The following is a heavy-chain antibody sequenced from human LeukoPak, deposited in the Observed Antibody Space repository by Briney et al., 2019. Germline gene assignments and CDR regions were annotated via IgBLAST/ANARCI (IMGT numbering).Heavy chain of an antibody. V-gene: IGHV1-8*01. J-gene: IGHJ4*02. CDR2: MNPTSGHT. CDR3: ARSPVGVRKKHDF. CDR1: GYTFTSYD. D-gene: IGHD3-10*01. Sequence: ASVKVSCKASGYTFTSYDINWVRQATGQGLEWMGWMNPTSGHTGYAQNFQGRVTMTRDTSISTAYMELNSLISEDTAVYYCARSPVGVRKKHDFWGQGTLVIVSS.